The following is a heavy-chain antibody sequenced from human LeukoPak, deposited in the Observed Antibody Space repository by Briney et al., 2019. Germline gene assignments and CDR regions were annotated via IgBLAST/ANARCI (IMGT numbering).Heavy chain of an antibody. Sequence: PGGSLRLSCAASGFTFSRYDMHWVRQATGNGLEWISSIGTGGNTYYIGSVKGRFTISRENAKSSLYLQMNSLRAGDTAVYYCVRGGEIGFDSWGQGTLVTVSS. J-gene: IGHJ5*01. CDR3: VRGGEIGFDS. CDR2: IGTGGNT. V-gene: IGHV3-13*04. CDR1: GFTFSRYD. D-gene: IGHD3-16*01.